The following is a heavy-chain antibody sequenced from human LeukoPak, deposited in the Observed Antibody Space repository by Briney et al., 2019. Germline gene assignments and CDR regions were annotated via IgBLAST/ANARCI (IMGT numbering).Heavy chain of an antibody. CDR3: ARREYTRSSIRVGVYAFDI. CDR2: IYPGDSDT. V-gene: IGHV5-51*01. J-gene: IGHJ3*02. CDR1: GYSFTSYW. Sequence: GESLQISCKGSGYSFTSYWIGWVRQMPGKGLEWMAIIYPGDSDTRYSPSFQGQVTISADKSISTAYLQWSSLKASDTAMYYCARREYTRSSIRVGVYAFDIWGQGTMVTVSS. D-gene: IGHD6-6*01.